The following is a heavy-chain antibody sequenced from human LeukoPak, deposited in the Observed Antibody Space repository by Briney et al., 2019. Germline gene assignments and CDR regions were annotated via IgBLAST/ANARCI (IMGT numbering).Heavy chain of an antibody. CDR2: ISSSSGDL. CDR1: GFTFSRYS. V-gene: IGHV3-21*01. Sequence: GGSLRLSCAASGFTFSRYSMNWVRQAPGKGLEWVSSISSSSGDLYYADSVKGRFTISRDNAENSLYLHMNSLRAEDTAVYFCASGGYSGYYFDFWGQGTLVTVSS. J-gene: IGHJ4*02. CDR3: ASGGYSGYYFDF. D-gene: IGHD5-12*01.